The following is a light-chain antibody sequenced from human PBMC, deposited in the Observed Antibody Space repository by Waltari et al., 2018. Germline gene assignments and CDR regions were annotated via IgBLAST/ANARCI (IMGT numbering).Light chain of an antibody. V-gene: IGKV1-5*03. J-gene: IGKJ2*01. CDR2: KAS. CDR3: QQYNSYPYT. Sequence: DIQMTQSPSTLSASVGDRVTLTCRASQSSSSWLAWYQQKPGKAPKLLIYKASSLESWVPSRFSGSGSGTEFTLTISSLQPDDFATYYCQQYNSYPYTFGQGTKLEIK. CDR1: QSSSSW.